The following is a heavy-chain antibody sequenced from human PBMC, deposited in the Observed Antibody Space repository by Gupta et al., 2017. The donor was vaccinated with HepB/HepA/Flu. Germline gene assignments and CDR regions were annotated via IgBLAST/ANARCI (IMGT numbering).Heavy chain of an antibody. Sequence: EVQLVESGGGLVQPGGSLRLSCAASRFTVSSSYISWVRQAPGKGLEWVSVIYSGGSTYYADSVKGRFTISRDNSKNTLYLEMNSLRAEDTAVYYCARGKGSSVFFDYWGQGTLVTVSS. D-gene: IGHD2-2*01. CDR1: RFTVSSSY. CDR2: IYSGGST. CDR3: ARGKGSSVFFDY. J-gene: IGHJ4*02. V-gene: IGHV3-66*01.